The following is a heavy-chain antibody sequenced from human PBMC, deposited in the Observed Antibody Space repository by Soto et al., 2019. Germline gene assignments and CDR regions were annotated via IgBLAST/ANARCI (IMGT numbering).Heavy chain of an antibody. CDR3: AREVTYGGGSFSLGL. CDR1: GYFFTSYY. V-gene: IGHV1-2*02. Sequence: ASVKASSKASGYFFTSYYIHWVRQAAGQGVEWMWWIKPNNGGTNSAQKFQGRVTMTSHTSINTAYMEIPSLRSDDTALYYCAREVTYGGGSFSLGLWGQGTLVTVSS. D-gene: IGHD3-10*01. CDR2: IKPNNGGT. J-gene: IGHJ4*02.